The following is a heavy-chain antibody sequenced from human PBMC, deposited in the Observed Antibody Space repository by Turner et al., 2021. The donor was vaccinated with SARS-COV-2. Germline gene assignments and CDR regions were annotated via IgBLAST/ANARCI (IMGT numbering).Heavy chain of an antibody. CDR2: VYYSGST. CDR1: GGSISNNIYY. V-gene: IGHV4-39*01. J-gene: IGHJ4*02. CDR3: ARHGLDILTGVFDY. D-gene: IGHD3-9*01. Sequence: QLQLQESGPALVTPSETLSLTCTVSGGSISNNIYYWGWIRQSPGKGLEWIGTVYYSGSTYYNPSLKSRVTIAVDTSKNQFSLKLGSVTAADTAVYYCARHGLDILTGVFDYWGQGILVTVSS.